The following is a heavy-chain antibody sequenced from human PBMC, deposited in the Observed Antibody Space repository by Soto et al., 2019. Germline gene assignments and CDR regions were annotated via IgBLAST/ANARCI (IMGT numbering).Heavy chain of an antibody. J-gene: IGHJ6*02. CDR1: GFTFSSYG. Sequence: LRLSCAASGFTFSSYGMHWVRQAPGKGLEWVAVISYDGSNKYYAGSVKGRFTISRDNSKNTLYLQMNSLRAEDTAVYYCAKAGIAVQYYYYYYGMDVWGQGTTVTVSS. CDR2: ISYDGSNK. V-gene: IGHV3-30*18. D-gene: IGHD6-19*01. CDR3: AKAGIAVQYYYYYYGMDV.